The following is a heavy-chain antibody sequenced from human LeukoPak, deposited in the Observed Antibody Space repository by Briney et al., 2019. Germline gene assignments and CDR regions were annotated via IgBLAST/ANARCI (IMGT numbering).Heavy chain of an antibody. D-gene: IGHD5-24*01. CDR2: IYDTGIT. J-gene: IGHJ6*03. Sequence: SETLSLTCTVSGGSIGSGNFYWNWIRQHPGRGLEWIGYIYDTGITYYNPSLKKRVTISADTAKKQLSLNLRSVTAADPAVYRCARGRDDYNDAPPPYYYYMDVWGKGTTVTVSS. CDR3: ARGRDDYNDAPPPYYYYMDV. CDR1: GGSIGSGNFY. V-gene: IGHV4-31*03.